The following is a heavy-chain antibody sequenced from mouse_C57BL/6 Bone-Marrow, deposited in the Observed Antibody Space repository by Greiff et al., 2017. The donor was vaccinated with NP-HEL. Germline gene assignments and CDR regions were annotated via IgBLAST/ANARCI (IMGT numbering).Heavy chain of an antibody. Sequence: QVQLQQPGAELVKPGASVKLSCKASGYTFTSYWMHWVKQRPGQGLEWIGMIHPNSGSTNYNEKFKSKATLTVDKSSSTAYMQLSSLTSEDSAVYYCARSMIYYGNLYFDYWGQGTTLTVSS. D-gene: IGHD2-1*01. CDR2: IHPNSGST. V-gene: IGHV1-64*01. CDR3: ARSMIYYGNLYFDY. J-gene: IGHJ2*01. CDR1: GYTFTSYW.